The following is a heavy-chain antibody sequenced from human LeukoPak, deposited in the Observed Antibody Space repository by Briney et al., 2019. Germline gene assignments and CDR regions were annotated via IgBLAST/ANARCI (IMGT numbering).Heavy chain of an antibody. CDR1: GSGFTVSEFW. J-gene: IGHJ6*03. CDR2: IKGDGSET. D-gene: IGHD2-21*01. CDR3: AREAYCGGPSCFAVNYMDV. V-gene: IGHV3-7*01. Sequence: PGGSLRLSCVASGSGFTVSEFWMRWVRQAPGERLERVANIKGDGSETYYVDSVKGRFTISRDNVKNSVYLQMNSLRADDTSLYRCAREAYCGGPSCFAVNYMDVWGKGTTVTVSS.